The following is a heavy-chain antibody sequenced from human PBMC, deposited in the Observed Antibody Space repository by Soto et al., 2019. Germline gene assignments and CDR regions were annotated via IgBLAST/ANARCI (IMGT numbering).Heavy chain of an antibody. Sequence: ASVKVSCKASGYTFTGYYMHWVRQAPGQGLEWMGWINPNSGGTNYAQKFQGRVTMTRDTSISTAYMELSRLRSGDTAVYYCARDRPRWLRFEGSDYYYYYGMDVWGQGTTVTVSS. V-gene: IGHV1-2*02. CDR2: INPNSGGT. J-gene: IGHJ6*02. D-gene: IGHD5-12*01. CDR3: ARDRPRWLRFEGSDYYYYYGMDV. CDR1: GYTFTGYY.